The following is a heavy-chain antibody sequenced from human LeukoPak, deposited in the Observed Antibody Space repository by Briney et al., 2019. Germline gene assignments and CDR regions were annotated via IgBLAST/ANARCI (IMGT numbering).Heavy chain of an antibody. J-gene: IGHJ4*02. CDR3: ATGRYCSGGSCRRNYFDY. D-gene: IGHD2-15*01. Sequence: GASLKISCKGSGSSFTSYWIGWVRQMPGKGLEWMGIIYPGDSDTRYSPSFQGQVTISADKSISTAYLQWSSLKASDTAMYYCATGRYCSGGSCRRNYFDYWGQGTLVTVSS. V-gene: IGHV5-51*01. CDR2: IYPGDSDT. CDR1: GSSFTSYW.